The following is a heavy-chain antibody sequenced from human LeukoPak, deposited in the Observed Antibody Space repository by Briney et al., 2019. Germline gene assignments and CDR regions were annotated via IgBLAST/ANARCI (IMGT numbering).Heavy chain of an antibody. J-gene: IGHJ4*02. Sequence: SETLSLTCTVSGGSISGYCWSWIRQTPGKGLEWIAYIYYSGSIEYNPSLQSRVTISVDTSKNQFSLTLSSVTAADTAVYYCARHFSGTSAPLPFDYWGQGTLVTVSS. CDR3: ARHFSGTSAPLPFDY. D-gene: IGHD1-1*01. V-gene: IGHV4-59*08. CDR2: IYYSGSI. CDR1: GGSISGYC.